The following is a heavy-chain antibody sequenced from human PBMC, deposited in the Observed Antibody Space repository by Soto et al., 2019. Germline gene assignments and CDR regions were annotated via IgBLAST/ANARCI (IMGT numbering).Heavy chain of an antibody. V-gene: IGHV4-30-2*01. D-gene: IGHD3-10*01. Sequence: SETLSLTCAVSGGSISSGGYSWSWIRQPPGKGLEWIGYIYHSGSTYYNPSLKSRVTISVDRSKNQFSLKLSSVTAADTAVYYCARGEGITMVRGVITTAPSFDYWGQGTLVTVSP. CDR2: IYHSGST. CDR3: ARGEGITMVRGVITTAPSFDY. J-gene: IGHJ4*02. CDR1: GGSISSGGYS.